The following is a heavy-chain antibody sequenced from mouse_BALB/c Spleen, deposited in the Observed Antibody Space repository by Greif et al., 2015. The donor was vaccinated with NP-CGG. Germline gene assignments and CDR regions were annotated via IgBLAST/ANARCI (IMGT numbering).Heavy chain of an antibody. CDR3: ARIRRSLDWYFDV. V-gene: IGHV14-3*02. CDR2: IDPANGNT. CDR1: GFNIKDTY. Sequence: VQLQQSGAELVKPGASVKLSCTASGFNIKDTYMHWVKQRPEQGLEWIGRIDPANGNTKYDPKFQGKATITADTSSNTAYLQLSSLTSEDTAVYYCARIRRSLDWYFDVWGAGTTVTVSS. J-gene: IGHJ1*01. D-gene: IGHD1-1*01.